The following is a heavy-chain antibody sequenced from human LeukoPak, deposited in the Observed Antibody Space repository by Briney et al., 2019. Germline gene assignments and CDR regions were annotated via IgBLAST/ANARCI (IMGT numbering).Heavy chain of an antibody. CDR1: GYTLTELS. D-gene: IGHD3/OR15-3a*01. Sequence: ASVKVSCKVSGYTLTELSMHWVRQAPGKGLEWMGGFDPEDGETIYAQKFQGRVTMTRDTSTSTVYMDLSSLRSEDTAMYYCARFRTGRAFDIWGQGTMVTVSS. J-gene: IGHJ3*02. CDR2: FDPEDGET. CDR3: ARFRTGRAFDI. V-gene: IGHV1-24*01.